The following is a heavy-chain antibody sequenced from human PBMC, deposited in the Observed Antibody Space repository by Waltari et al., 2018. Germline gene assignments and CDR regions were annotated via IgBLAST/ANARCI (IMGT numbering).Heavy chain of an antibody. CDR1: GYTFTGNY. D-gene: IGHD2-15*01. CDR3: AREWVAVLVGATQSLDY. Sequence: QVQLVQSGAEVKKPGASVKVSCEASGYTFTGNYIPWVRPAPGQGLEWMGWINPNSGGTHYSQKFQDRVTMTRDTSISTAYMELSSLRSDDTAVYYCAREWVAVLVGATQSLDYWGQGTLVTVSS. J-gene: IGHJ4*02. V-gene: IGHV1-2*02. CDR2: INPNSGGT.